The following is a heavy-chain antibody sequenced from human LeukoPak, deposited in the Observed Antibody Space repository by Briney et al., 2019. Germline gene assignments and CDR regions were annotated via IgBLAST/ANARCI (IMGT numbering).Heavy chain of an antibody. CDR2: IYSGGST. CDR1: GFTVSSNY. Sequence: GGSLRLSCAASGFTVSSNYMSWVRQAPGKRLEWVSVIYSGGSTYYADSVKGRFTISRDNSKNTLYLQMNCLRAEDTAVYYCAREIAATPRETSWFDPWGQGTLVTVSS. V-gene: IGHV3-66*01. CDR3: AREIAATPRETSWFDP. J-gene: IGHJ5*02. D-gene: IGHD2-15*01.